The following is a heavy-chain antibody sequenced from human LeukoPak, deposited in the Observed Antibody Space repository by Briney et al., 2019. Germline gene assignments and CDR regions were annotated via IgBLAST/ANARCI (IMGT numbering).Heavy chain of an antibody. J-gene: IGHJ4*02. CDR3: AKDIGGGYLYYFDY. V-gene: IGHV3-21*04. CDR2: ISSSSSYI. D-gene: IGHD2-15*01. Sequence: GGSLRLSCAASGFTFSSYSMNWVRQAPGKVLERVSSISSSSSYIYYADSVKGRFTISRDNAKNSLYLQMNSLRAEDTALYYCAKDIGGGYLYYFDYWGQGTLVTVSS. CDR1: GFTFSSYS.